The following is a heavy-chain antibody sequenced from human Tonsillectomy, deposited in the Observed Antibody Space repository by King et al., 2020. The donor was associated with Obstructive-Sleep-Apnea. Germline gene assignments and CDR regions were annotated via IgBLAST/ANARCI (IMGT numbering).Heavy chain of an antibody. J-gene: IGHJ4*02. CDR3: ARQDYDILTGYYQYYFDY. D-gene: IGHD3-9*01. Sequence: QLQESGPGLVKPSETLSLTCTVSGGSISSYYWSWIRQPPGKGLEWIGYIYYSGCTNYNPSLKSRVTISVDTSKNQFSLKLSSVTAADTAVYYCARQDYDILTGYYQYYFDYWGQGTLVTVSS. CDR2: IYYSGCT. CDR1: GGSISSYY. V-gene: IGHV4-59*08.